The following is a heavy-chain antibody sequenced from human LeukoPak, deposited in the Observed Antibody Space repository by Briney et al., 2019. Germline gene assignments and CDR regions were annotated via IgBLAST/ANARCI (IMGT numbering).Heavy chain of an antibody. D-gene: IGHD2-2*01. CDR2: ISYSGNT. V-gene: IGHV4-39*01. CDR1: GGXINSSSKQ. J-gene: IGHJ4*02. Sequence: SETLSLTCTVSGGXINSSSKQWGWIHQPPGKGLEWIGSISYSGNTYYKPSLKSRVTVSVDTSKKQFSLKLSSVTAADTAVYFCAKIPIVIVPAYFDSWGQGTLVTVSS. CDR3: AKIPIVIVPAYFDS.